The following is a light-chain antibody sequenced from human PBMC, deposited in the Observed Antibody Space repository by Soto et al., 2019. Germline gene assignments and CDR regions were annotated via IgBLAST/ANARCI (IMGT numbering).Light chain of an antibody. Sequence: DIQMTQSPSSLSASVVDRVTITCRASQSITNSLNWYQHKPGKAPTLVVYAASSLQSGVPSRFSGSGSETDFTLTISSLQPEDFATYFCQQGHSMPFTFGPGTKVDIK. V-gene: IGKV1-39*01. CDR2: AAS. CDR3: QQGHSMPFT. J-gene: IGKJ3*01. CDR1: QSITNS.